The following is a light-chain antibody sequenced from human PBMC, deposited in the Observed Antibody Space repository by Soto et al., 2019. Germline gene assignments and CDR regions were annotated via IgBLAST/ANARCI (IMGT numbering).Light chain of an antibody. CDR3: QQYNSYPWT. Sequence: IQMTQSPSTLSASQGDRVTITCRASQSISGWLAWYQQKPGKAPKLLIYDVSSLESGVPSRFSGSGSGTEFTLAISSLQPDDFATYYCQQYNSYPWTFGQGTKVDIK. J-gene: IGKJ1*01. V-gene: IGKV1-5*01. CDR2: DVS. CDR1: QSISGW.